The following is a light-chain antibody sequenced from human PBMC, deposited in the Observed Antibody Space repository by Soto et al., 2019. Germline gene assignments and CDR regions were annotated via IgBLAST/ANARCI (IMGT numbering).Light chain of an antibody. Sequence: QSALTQPASVSGSPGQSITISCTGTSSDVGGYNYVSWYQQHPGKAPKLMIYEVSYRPSGVSHRFSGSKSGNAASLTISGLLAEDEADYYCSSYTTINTLIFGGGTMLTVL. CDR2: EVS. CDR1: SSDVGGYNY. CDR3: SSYTTINTLI. V-gene: IGLV2-14*01. J-gene: IGLJ2*01.